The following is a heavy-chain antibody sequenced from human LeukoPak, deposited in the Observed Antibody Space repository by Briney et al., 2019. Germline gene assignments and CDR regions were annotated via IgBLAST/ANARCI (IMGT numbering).Heavy chain of an antibody. D-gene: IGHD6-6*01. J-gene: IGHJ5*02. CDR2: IYYSGST. Sequence: SETLSLTCTVSGGSISSGGYYWSWIRQHPGKGLEWIGYIYYSGSTYYNPSLKSRVTISVDTSKNQFSLKLSSVTAADTAVYYCARHGAARQGRGWFDPWGQGTLVTVSS. CDR1: GGSISSGGYY. V-gene: IGHV4-31*03. CDR3: ARHGAARQGRGWFDP.